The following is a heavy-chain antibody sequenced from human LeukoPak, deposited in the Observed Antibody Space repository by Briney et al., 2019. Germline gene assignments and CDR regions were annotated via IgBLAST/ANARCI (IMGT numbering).Heavy chain of an antibody. Sequence: ETLSPTCTVSGYSISSGYYWGWIRQPPGKGLEWIGSIYHSGSTYYNPSLKSRVTISVDTSKNQFSLKLSSVTAADTAVYYCARRGYSSGWYYFDYWGQGTLVTVSS. CDR2: IYHSGST. CDR3: ARRGYSSGWYYFDY. D-gene: IGHD6-19*01. CDR1: GYSISSGYY. J-gene: IGHJ4*02. V-gene: IGHV4-38-2*02.